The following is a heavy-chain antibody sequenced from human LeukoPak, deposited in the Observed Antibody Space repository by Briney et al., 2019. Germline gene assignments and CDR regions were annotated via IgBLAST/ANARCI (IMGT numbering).Heavy chain of an antibody. CDR1: GFTFSSYA. J-gene: IGHJ4*02. CDR2: ISGSGGST. V-gene: IGHV3-23*01. D-gene: IGHD6-19*01. CDR3: AKITQAVAGASPIDY. Sequence: GGSLRLSCAASGFTFSSYAMSWVRQAPGKGPEWVSAISGSGGSTYYADSVKGRFTISRDNSKNTLYLQMNSLRAEDTAVYYCAKITQAVAGASPIDYWGQGTLVTVSS.